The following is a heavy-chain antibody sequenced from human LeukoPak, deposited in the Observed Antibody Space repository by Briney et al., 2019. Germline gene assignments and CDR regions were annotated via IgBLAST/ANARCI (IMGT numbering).Heavy chain of an antibody. V-gene: IGHV4-4*07. CDR1: GGSMNTYY. CDR2: MYHSGTT. CDR3: ARERDHGYSYGLVLDS. D-gene: IGHD5-18*01. Sequence: SSETLSLTCTVSGGSMNTYYWTWLRQPAGKRLEWLGRMYHSGTTNYNSPLYDPSLSSRVTMPVDGAKNQFSLRLKSVTTADTAIYFCARERDHGYSYGLVLDSWGQGSLVTVSS. J-gene: IGHJ4*02.